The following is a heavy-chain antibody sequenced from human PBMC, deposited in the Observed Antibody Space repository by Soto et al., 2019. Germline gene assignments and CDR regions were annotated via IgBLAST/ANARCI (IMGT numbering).Heavy chain of an antibody. V-gene: IGHV1-2*02. D-gene: IGHD2-2*01. Sequence: QVQLVQSGAEVKKHGASVQGSCKASGYTFTDYYMHWMRQAPGQGLEWMGWINPTNVDTNYAHNFQDMFTMTREASISTAYMELSSLTSDDTAVYYCTRGPSRGAFDYWGQGSLVAVSS. CDR2: INPTNVDT. CDR1: GYTFTDYY. J-gene: IGHJ4*02. CDR3: TRGPSRGAFDY.